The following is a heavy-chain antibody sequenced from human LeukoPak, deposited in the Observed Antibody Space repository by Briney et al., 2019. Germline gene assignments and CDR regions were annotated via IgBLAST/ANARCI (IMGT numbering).Heavy chain of an antibody. D-gene: IGHD3-3*01. CDR3: ATVPTIFGVVDYYMDV. V-gene: IGHV1-2*04. J-gene: IGHJ6*03. Sequence: ASVKVSCKASGYTFTGYYMHWVRQAPGQGLEWMGWINPNSGGTNYAQKFQGWVTMTRDTSISTAYMELSSLRSEDTAVYYCATVPTIFGVVDYYMDVWGKGTTVTVSS. CDR2: INPNSGGT. CDR1: GYTFTGYY.